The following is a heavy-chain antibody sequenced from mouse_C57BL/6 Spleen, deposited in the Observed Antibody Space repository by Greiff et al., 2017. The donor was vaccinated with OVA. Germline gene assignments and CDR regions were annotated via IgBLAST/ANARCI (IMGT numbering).Heavy chain of an antibody. CDR1: GYAFSSYW. CDR2: IYPGDGDT. J-gene: IGHJ3*01. D-gene: IGHD2-4*01. Sequence: QVQLQQSGAELVKPGASVKISCKASGYAFSSYWMNWVKQRPGKGLEWIGQIYPGDGDTNYNGKFKGKATLTADKSSSTAYMQLSSLTSEDSAVYFCARQADYDEGAWFAYWGQGTLVTVSA. CDR3: ARQADYDEGAWFAY. V-gene: IGHV1-80*01.